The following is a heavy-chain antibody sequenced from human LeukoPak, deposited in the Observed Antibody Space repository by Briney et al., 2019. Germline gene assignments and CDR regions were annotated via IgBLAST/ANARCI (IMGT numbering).Heavy chain of an antibody. J-gene: IGHJ4*02. Sequence: GESLKISCKGSGYRFTSYWISWVRQMPGKGLEWMGKIGPSDSYTNYSPSFQGHVTISADKSISVVYLQWSSLKASDTAIYYCARHAGGVPTGMRDSWGQGTLVTVSS. CDR3: ARHAGGVPTGMRDS. CDR2: IGPSDSYT. V-gene: IGHV5-10-1*01. D-gene: IGHD2-2*01. CDR1: GYRFTSYW.